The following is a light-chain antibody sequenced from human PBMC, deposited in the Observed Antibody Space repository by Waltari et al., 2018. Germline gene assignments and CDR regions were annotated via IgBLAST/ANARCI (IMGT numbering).Light chain of an antibody. J-gene: IGLJ2*01. CDR3: QSADSSGTYVV. CDR1: ALPKQY. CDR2: QDT. Sequence: SYELTQPPSVSVSPGQTATITCSGDALPKQYAYLYQQKPGQAPLLLIYQDTNRPSKIPDRFSGSSSGTTVTLTISGVQAEDEADYYCQSADSSGTYVVFGGGTKLTVL. V-gene: IGLV3-25*03.